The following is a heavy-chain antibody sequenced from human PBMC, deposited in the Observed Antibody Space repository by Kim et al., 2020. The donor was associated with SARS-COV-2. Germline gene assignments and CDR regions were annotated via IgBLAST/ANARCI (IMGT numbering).Heavy chain of an antibody. J-gene: IGHJ4*02. V-gene: IGHV3-23*01. Sequence: ADSVKGRFTISRDNSKNTLYLQMNSLRAEDTAVYYCAKEGTHIAARRTDYWGQGTLVTVSS. D-gene: IGHD6-6*01. CDR3: AKEGTHIAARRTDY.